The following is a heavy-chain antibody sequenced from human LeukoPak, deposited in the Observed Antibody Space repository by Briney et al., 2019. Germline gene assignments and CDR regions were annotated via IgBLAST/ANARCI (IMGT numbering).Heavy chain of an antibody. D-gene: IGHD2-2*01. V-gene: IGHV1-2*02. CDR3: ARGGVVVPAQLNDY. CDR2: INPNSGGT. Sequence: ASVKVSCKASGYTFTGYYMHWVRQAPGQGLEWMGWINPNSGGTNYAQKFQGRVTMTRDPSISTAYMELSRLRSDDTAVYYGARGGVVVPAQLNDYWGQGTLVTVSS. J-gene: IGHJ4*02. CDR1: GYTFTGYY.